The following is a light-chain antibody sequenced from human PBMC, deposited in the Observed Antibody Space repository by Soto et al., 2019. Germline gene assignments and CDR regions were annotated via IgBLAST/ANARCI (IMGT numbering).Light chain of an antibody. CDR2: AAS. J-gene: IGKJ1*01. Sequence: DIQMTQSPSTLSASVGDTVTITCRASQRISGWLAWHQQKPGKAPKLLIYAASTLHSGVPSRFSGSGSGTEFTLTISSLQPEDFATYYCQQKAITPPWTFGQGTKVDVK. V-gene: IGKV1-5*01. CDR3: QQKAITPPWT. CDR1: QRISGW.